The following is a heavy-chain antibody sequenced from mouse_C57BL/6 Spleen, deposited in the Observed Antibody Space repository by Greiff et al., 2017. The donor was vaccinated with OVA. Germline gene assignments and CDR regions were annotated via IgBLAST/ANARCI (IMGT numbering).Heavy chain of an antibody. J-gene: IGHJ4*01. CDR3: ARVLRYPYYYAMDY. CDR2: ISSGSSTI. D-gene: IGHD1-1*01. Sequence: EVKVEESGGGLVKPGGSLKLSCAASGFTFSDYGMHWVRQAPEKGLEWVAYISSGSSTIYYADTVKGRFTISRDNAKNTLFLQMTSLRSEDTAMYYCARVLRYPYYYAMDYWGQGTSVTVSS. CDR1: GFTFSDYG. V-gene: IGHV5-17*01.